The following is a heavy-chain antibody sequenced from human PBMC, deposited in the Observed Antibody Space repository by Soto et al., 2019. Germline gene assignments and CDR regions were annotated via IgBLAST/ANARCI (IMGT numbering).Heavy chain of an antibody. CDR3: ARIGGYHGPLDY. CDR1: GVSISSYF. V-gene: IGHV4-59*01. CDR2: TYHRGST. D-gene: IGHD6-25*01. Sequence: QVQLQESGPGLVKPSETLSLTCSVSGVSISSYFWSWIRQAPGGGLEWIGYTYHRGSTNYSPSLTSGVAISLDTSEDQFSLKVNSVTAADTAVYYCARIGGYHGPLDYWGQGTPVTVSS. J-gene: IGHJ4*02.